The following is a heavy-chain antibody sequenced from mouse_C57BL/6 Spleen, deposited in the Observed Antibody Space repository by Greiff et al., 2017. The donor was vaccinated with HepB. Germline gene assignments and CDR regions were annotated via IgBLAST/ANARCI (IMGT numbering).Heavy chain of an antibody. Sequence: QVQLQQSGAELVRPGASVKLSCKASGYTFTDYYINWVKQRPGQGLEWIARIYPGSGNTYYNEKFKGKATLTAEKSSSTAYMQLSSLTSEDSAVYFCARELGLMDYWGQGTSVTVSS. J-gene: IGHJ4*01. CDR3: ARELGLMDY. V-gene: IGHV1-76*01. CDR1: GYTFTDYY. CDR2: IYPGSGNT.